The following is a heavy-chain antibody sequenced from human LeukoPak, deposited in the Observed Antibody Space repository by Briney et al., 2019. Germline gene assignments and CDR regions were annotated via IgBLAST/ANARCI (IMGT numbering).Heavy chain of an antibody. CDR2: IIPIFGTA. Sequence: SVKVSCKASGGTFSSYAISWVRQAPGQGLEWMGGIIPIFGTANYAQKFQGRVTITADESTSTAYMELSSLRSEDTAVYYCASAVAYCGGDCYSGSAFDIWGQGTVLTVSS. CDR1: GGTFSSYA. D-gene: IGHD2-21*02. J-gene: IGHJ3*02. V-gene: IGHV1-69*13. CDR3: ASAVAYCGGDCYSGSAFDI.